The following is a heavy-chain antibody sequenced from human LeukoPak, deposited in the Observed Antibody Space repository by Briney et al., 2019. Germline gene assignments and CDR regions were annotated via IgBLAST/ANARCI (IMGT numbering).Heavy chain of an antibody. CDR2: INPNSGGT. Sequence: GASVKVSCKASGYTFTGYYMHWVRQAPGQGLEWMGWINPNSGGTNYAQKFQGRVTMTRDTSISTAYMELSRLRSEDTAVFYCARSYYERDAFDIWGQGTKVTVSS. D-gene: IGHD3-22*01. V-gene: IGHV1-2*02. CDR3: ARSYYERDAFDI. J-gene: IGHJ3*02. CDR1: GYTFTGYY.